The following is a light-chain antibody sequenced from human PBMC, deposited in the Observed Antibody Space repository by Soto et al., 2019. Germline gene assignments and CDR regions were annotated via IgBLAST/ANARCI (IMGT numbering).Light chain of an antibody. Sequence: QSVLTQPASVSGSPGQSITISCTGTSSDVGGYNYVSWYQQHPGKAPKLMIYDVSNRPSGVSNRFSGSKSGNTASLTISGLQAEDEADYYCSSYTSRSTTAFGPGTKVTVL. CDR2: DVS. V-gene: IGLV2-14*01. CDR3: SSYTSRSTTA. J-gene: IGLJ1*01. CDR1: SSDVGGYNY.